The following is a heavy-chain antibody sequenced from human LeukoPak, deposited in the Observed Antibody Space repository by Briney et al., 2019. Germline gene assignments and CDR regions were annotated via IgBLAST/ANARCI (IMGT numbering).Heavy chain of an antibody. D-gene: IGHD6-13*01. CDR3: AKELSSSWSQPFDY. J-gene: IGHJ4*02. CDR2: ISWNSGSI. CDR1: GFTFDDYA. V-gene: IGHV3-9*01. Sequence: PGRSLRLSCAASGFTFDDYAMHWVRQAPGKGLEWVSGISWNSGSIGYADSVKGRFTISRDNAKSSLYLQMNSLRAEDTALYYCAKELSSSWSQPFDYWGQGTLVTVSS.